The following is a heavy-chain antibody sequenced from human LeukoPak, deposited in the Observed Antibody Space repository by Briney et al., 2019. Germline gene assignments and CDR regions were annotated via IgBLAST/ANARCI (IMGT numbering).Heavy chain of an antibody. CDR2: IKNKTDCGTT. CDR3: TTGDRFSGN. CDR1: GFSLSNAW. D-gene: IGHD1-26*01. J-gene: IGHJ4*02. V-gene: IGHV3-15*01. Sequence: GGPLRLSCAASGFSLSNAWLSWFGRDLGKGREGVGRIKNKTDCGTTDYAALEKGRFTVSRDDSKNTLYLQMGSLKTDDAAVYYCTTGDRFSGNWGQGSLVTVSS.